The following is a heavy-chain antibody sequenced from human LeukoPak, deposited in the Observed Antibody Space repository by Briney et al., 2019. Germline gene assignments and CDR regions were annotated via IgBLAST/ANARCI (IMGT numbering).Heavy chain of an antibody. D-gene: IGHD3-9*01. J-gene: IGHJ4*02. Sequence: SETLSLTCTVSGGSISSYYWSWIRQPAGKGLEWIGRIYTSGSTNYNPSLKSRVTMSVDTSKNQFSLKLSSVTAADTAVYYCARHTRVLRYFDWLLGNLFDYWGQGTLVTVSS. CDR3: ARHTRVLRYFDWLLGNLFDY. CDR1: GGSISSYY. V-gene: IGHV4-4*07. CDR2: IYTSGST.